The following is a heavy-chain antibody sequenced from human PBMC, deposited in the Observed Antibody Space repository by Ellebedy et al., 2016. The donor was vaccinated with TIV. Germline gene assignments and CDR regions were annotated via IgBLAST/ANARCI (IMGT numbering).Heavy chain of an antibody. CDR2: TSDSGSFI. D-gene: IGHD2-21*02. CDR1: GFTFGSYW. J-gene: IGHJ5*02. Sequence: PGGSLRLSCAAFGFTFGSYWMTWVRQAPGKGLEWVSFTSDSGSFISYADSVKGRFTISRDNAKNSLYLQMNSLRAEDTAVYYCGRDPNTMTAKSTAGVSWGQGTLVTVSS. V-gene: IGHV3-21*01. CDR3: GRDPNTMTAKSTAGVS.